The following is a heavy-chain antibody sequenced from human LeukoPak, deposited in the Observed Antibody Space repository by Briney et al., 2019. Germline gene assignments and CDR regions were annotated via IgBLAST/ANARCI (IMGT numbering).Heavy chain of an antibody. CDR2: IYYSGST. J-gene: IGHJ4*02. CDR3: ARGPPIFDY. Sequence: PSETLSLTCTVSGGSISSYYWSWIRQPPGKGLEWIGYIYYSGSTNYNPSLKSRVTTSVDTSKNQFSLKLSSVTAADTAVYYCARGPPIFDYWGQGTLVTVSS. CDR1: GGSISSYY. V-gene: IGHV4-59*01.